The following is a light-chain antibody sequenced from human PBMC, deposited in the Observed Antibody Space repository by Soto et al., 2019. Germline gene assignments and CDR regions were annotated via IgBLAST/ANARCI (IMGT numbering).Light chain of an antibody. CDR3: QQYNSYRYT. Sequence: DIQMTQSPSTLSASVGDRVTITCRASQSISSWVAWYQQKPGKAPKLLIYDASSLESGGTSRFSGSGSGTEFNLTISSLQPDDFATYYCQQYNSYRYTFGQGTKLEIK. CDR1: QSISSW. V-gene: IGKV1-5*01. CDR2: DAS. J-gene: IGKJ2*01.